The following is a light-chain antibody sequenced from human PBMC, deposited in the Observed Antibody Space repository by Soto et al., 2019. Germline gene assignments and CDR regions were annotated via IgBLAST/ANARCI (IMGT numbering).Light chain of an antibody. CDR3: AAWDDSLNGLYV. CDR2: SNN. V-gene: IGLV1-44*01. J-gene: IGLJ1*01. Sequence: QSVLTQPPSASGTPGQRVTISCSGSSSNIGSNTVNWYQQLPGTAPKLLIYSNNQRPSGVPDRFPGSKSGTSASLAISGLQSEDEANYYCAAWDDSLNGLYVFGTGTKRTVL. CDR1: SSNIGSNT.